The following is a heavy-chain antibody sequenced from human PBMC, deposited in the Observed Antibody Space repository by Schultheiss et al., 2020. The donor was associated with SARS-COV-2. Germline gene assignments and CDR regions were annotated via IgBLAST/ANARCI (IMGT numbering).Heavy chain of an antibody. D-gene: IGHD5-12*01. CDR1: GGSISSDDYY. CDR3: AHSRGGGYGEFDY. Sequence: TLSLTCTVSGGSISSDDYYWSWVRQPPGKALEWLALIDWNDDKRYSPSLKSRLTITKDTSKNQVVLTMTNMDPVDTATYYCAHSRGGGYGEFDYWGQGTLVTVSS. CDR2: IDWNDDK. J-gene: IGHJ4*02. V-gene: IGHV2-5*01.